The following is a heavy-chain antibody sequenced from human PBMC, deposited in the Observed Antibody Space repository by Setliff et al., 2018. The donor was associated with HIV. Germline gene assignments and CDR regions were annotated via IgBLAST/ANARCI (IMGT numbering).Heavy chain of an antibody. J-gene: IGHJ1*01. D-gene: IGHD3-3*01. CDR3: ARGGFWRRGGYFQH. Sequence: SETLSLTCDVSGGSISSYYWSWIRQPPGKGMEWIGYIYYSGSTYYNPSLKSRVTISVDTSKNQFSLKLSSVTAADTAVYFCARGGFWRRGGYFQHWGQGTLVTVSS. CDR1: GGSISSYY. V-gene: IGHV4-59*12. CDR2: IYYSGST.